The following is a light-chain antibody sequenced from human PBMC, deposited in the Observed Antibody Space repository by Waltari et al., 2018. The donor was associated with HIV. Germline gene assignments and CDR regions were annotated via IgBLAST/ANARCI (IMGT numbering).Light chain of an antibody. CDR3: ATWDSSLSAVV. J-gene: IGLJ2*01. CDR1: SSNIGNNY. Sequence: QSVLTQPPSVSAAPGQKVTIPCSGSSSNIGNNYVYWYQQLPGIAPKLLIYDNNKRPSGIPDRFSGSKSGTSATLGITGLQTGDEADYYCATWDSSLSAVVFGGGTKLTVL. CDR2: DNN. V-gene: IGLV1-51*01.